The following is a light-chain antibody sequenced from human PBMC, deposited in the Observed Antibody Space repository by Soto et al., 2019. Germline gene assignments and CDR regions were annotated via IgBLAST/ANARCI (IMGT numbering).Light chain of an antibody. J-gene: IGLJ3*02. CDR3: ATWDDSLNGWV. CDR2: STD. CDR1: SNIGSRS. V-gene: IGLV1-44*01. Sequence: QSVLTQPPSASATPGQRVTMSCSGSNIGSRSVYWYQHLPGTAPQLHIYSTDLRPSGVPDRFSGSKSGTAASLAISGLQSEDEANYYCATWDDSLNGWVFGGGTKLTVL.